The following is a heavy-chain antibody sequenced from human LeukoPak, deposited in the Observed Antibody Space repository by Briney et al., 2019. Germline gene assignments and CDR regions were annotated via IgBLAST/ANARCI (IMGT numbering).Heavy chain of an antibody. CDR1: RFTFDDSA. CDR3: AKDLDY. J-gene: IGHJ4*02. CDR2: ISWDSGST. V-gene: IGHV3-43D*03. Sequence: GGSLRLSCADSRFTFDDSAICWVRDAPGKGLEWVSLISWDSGSTYYAAAVKGRFTISRDNSKNTLYLQMNSLRADDTALYYCAKDLDYWGQGTLVTVSS.